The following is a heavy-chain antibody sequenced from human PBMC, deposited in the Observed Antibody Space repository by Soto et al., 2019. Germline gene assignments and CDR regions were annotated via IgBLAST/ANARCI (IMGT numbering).Heavy chain of an antibody. CDR3: ARSLLDEYSSSWRSAYYGMDV. J-gene: IGHJ6*02. Sequence: QVQLVQSGAEVKKPGASVKVSCKASGFTFSAYYIYWVRQAPGQGLEGIGWINPNSGGTNNAQKFQGRVTMTRDTSTSTVYMELSALIPDDTAVYYCARSLLDEYSSSWRSAYYGMDVWGQGTTVTVSS. CDR1: GFTFSAYY. V-gene: IGHV1-2*02. CDR2: INPNSGGT. D-gene: IGHD6-13*01.